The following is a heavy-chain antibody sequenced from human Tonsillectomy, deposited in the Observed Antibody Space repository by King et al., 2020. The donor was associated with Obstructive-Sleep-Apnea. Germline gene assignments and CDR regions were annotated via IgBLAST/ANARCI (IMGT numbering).Heavy chain of an antibody. CDR2: ITGGGGGT. CDR1: GLTFNSYA. J-gene: IGHJ5*02. CDR3: AKGKAVATVDWFDP. D-gene: IGHD4-23*01. Sequence: QLVQSGGALVQPGGSLRLSCAASGLTFNSYAMTWVRQAPGKGLEWVSTITGGGGGTYYADSVKGRFIISRDNSKNTLYLQMNSLRADDTAVYHCAKGKAVATVDWFDPWGQGTLVSVSS. V-gene: IGHV3-23*04.